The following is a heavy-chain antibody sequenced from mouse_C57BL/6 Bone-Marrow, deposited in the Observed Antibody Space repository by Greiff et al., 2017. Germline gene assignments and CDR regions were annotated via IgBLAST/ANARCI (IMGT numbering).Heavy chain of an antibody. CDR1: GYTFTSYG. Sequence: QVQLKQSGAELARPGASVKLSCKASGYTFTSYGISWVKQRTGQGLEWIGEIYPRSGNTYYNEKFKGKATLTADKSSSTACMELRSLTSEDSAVYFCARSGRVRRGYAMDYWGQGTSVTVSS. CDR2: IYPRSGNT. CDR3: ARSGRVRRGYAMDY. J-gene: IGHJ4*01. D-gene: IGHD2-14*01. V-gene: IGHV1-81*01.